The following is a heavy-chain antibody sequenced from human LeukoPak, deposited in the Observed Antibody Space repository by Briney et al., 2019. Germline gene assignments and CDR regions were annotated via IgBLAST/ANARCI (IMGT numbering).Heavy chain of an antibody. V-gene: IGHV4-39*01. D-gene: IGHD1-26*01. CDR2: IYYSGST. J-gene: IGHJ4*02. CDR1: GGSISSSFYY. Sequence: PSETLSLTCSVSGGSISSSFYYWGWIRQPPGKGLEWIGSIYYSGSTYYNPSLKGRVTISVDTSKNQFSLKLGSVTAADTAVYYCARRRGAALPFDYWGQGTLVTVSS. CDR3: ARRRGAALPFDY.